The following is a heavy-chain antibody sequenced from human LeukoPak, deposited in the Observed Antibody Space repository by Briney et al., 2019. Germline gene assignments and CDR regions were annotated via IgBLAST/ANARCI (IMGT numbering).Heavy chain of an antibody. Sequence: PGASLRLSCAASGFTFSSYAMSWVRQAPGKGLEWVSAISGSGGSTYYADSVKGRLTISRDNSKNTLYLQMNSLRAEDTAVYYCAKGSTKGDSYGYGYWSQGTLVTVSS. V-gene: IGHV3-23*01. CDR3: AKGSTKGDSYGYGY. D-gene: IGHD5-18*01. CDR1: GFTFSSYA. CDR2: ISGSGGST. J-gene: IGHJ4*02.